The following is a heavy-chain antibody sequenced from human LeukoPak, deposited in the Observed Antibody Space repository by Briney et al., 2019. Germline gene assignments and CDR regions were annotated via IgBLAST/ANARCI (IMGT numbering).Heavy chain of an antibody. V-gene: IGHV3-69-1*01. CDR3: ARAYFYDSSGYYDY. D-gene: IGHD3-22*01. CDR1: GFTFSDYY. Sequence: GGSLRLSCAASGFTFSDYYMNWVPQAPGKGLEWVSSISSSSTIYYADSVKGRFTISRDNAKNSLYLQMNSLRAEDTAVYYCARAYFYDSSGYYDYWGQGTLVTVSS. J-gene: IGHJ4*02. CDR2: ISSSSTI.